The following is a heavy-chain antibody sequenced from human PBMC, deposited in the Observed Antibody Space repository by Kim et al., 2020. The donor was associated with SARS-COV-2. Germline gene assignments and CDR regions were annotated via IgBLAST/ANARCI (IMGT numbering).Heavy chain of an antibody. D-gene: IGHD5-12*01. V-gene: IGHV1-18*01. Sequence: QKLQGRVTMTTDTSTSTAYMELRSLRSDDTAVYYCARGRRDGYNFYFDYWGQGTLVTVSS. CDR3: ARGRRDGYNFYFDY. J-gene: IGHJ4*02.